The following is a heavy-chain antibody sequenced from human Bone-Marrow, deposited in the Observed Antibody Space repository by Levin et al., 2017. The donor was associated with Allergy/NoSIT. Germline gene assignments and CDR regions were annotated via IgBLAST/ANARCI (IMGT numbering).Heavy chain of an antibody. CDR2: IRSKANSYAT. V-gene: IGHV3-73*01. J-gene: IGHJ4*02. Sequence: GASVKVSCAASGFTFSGSAMHWVRQASGKGLEWVGRIRSKANSYATAYAASVKGRFTISRDDSKNTAYLQMNSLKTEDTAVYYCTSLVLTMVQGVLDYWGQGTLVTVSS. D-gene: IGHD3-10*01. CDR3: TSLVLTMVQGVLDY. CDR1: GFTFSGSA.